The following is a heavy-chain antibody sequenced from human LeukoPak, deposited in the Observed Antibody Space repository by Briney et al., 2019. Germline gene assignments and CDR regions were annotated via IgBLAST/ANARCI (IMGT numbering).Heavy chain of an antibody. J-gene: IGHJ4*02. D-gene: IGHD6-13*01. Sequence: PSETLSLTCTVSGGSLSSYYWGWIRQPPGKGLEWIGCIYYSGYTNYKSSLKSRVTISVDTSKNQFSLKLSSVTAADTAVYYCASSPLLQQLSYFDYWGQGTLVTVSS. CDR2: IYYSGYT. V-gene: IGHV4-59*01. CDR1: GGSLSSYY. CDR3: ASSPLLQQLSYFDY.